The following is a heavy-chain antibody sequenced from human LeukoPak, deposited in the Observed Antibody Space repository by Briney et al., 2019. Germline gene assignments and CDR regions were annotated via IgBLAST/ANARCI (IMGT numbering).Heavy chain of an antibody. J-gene: IGHJ5*02. Sequence: PSETLSLTCTVSGGSISSTTYYWSWIRQPPGEGLECIGYIYYSGSTYYNPSLKSRVTISVDTSKNQFSLKLSSVTAADTAVYYCARDHSSGWYFWFDPWGQGTLVTVSS. CDR1: GGSISSTTYY. D-gene: IGHD6-19*01. CDR3: ARDHSSGWYFWFDP. V-gene: IGHV4-30-4*01. CDR2: IYYSGST.